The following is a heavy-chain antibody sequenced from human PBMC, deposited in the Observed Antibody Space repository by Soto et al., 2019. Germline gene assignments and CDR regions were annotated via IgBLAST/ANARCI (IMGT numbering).Heavy chain of an antibody. CDR2: INPSSGGT. V-gene: IGHV1-2*02. D-gene: IGHD3-3*01. CDR3: ARDRSLLDFWSAAGLEIYYGMDV. Sequence: ASVKVSCKASGYTFTGYYMHWVRQAPGQGLEWMGWINPSSGGTNYAQKFQGRVTMTRDTSISTAYMELSRLRSDDTAVYYCARDRSLLDFWSAAGLEIYYGMDVWGQGTTVTVSS. CDR1: GYTFTGYY. J-gene: IGHJ6*02.